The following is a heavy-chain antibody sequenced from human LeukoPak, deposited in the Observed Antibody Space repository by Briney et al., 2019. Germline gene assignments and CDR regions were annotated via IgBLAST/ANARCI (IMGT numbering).Heavy chain of an antibody. J-gene: IGHJ4*02. CDR2: IYPGDSDT. CDR3: ARQVAGTSGGNSFDY. CDR1: GYRFTSYW. D-gene: IGHD6-19*01. V-gene: IGHV5-51*01. Sequence: GESLQISCKGSGYRFTSYWIGWVRQMPGKGLEWMGIIYPGDSDTRYSPSFQGQVTISADKSISTAYLQWSSLKASDTAMYYCARQVAGTSGGNSFDYWGQGTLVTVSS.